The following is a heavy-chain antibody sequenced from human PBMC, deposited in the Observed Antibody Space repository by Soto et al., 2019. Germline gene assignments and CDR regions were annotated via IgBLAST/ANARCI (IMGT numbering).Heavy chain of an antibody. D-gene: IGHD4-17*01. CDR1: GFTFSRYG. Sequence: QVQLVESGGGVVQPGSSLRLSCAAFGFTFSRYGIHWVRQSPGKGLEWVSFISYDGGKTDYVDSVRGRFTVSRDNSKNILYLQMRSLRAEDTAVYFCAREVPAILNDFGDYEWFDPWGQGTLVTVSS. CDR2: ISYDGGKT. V-gene: IGHV3-30*03. J-gene: IGHJ5*02. CDR3: AREVPAILNDFGDYEWFDP.